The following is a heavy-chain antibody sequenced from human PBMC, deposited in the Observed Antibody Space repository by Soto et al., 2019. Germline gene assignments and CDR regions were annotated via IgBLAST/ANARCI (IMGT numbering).Heavy chain of an antibody. CDR1: GFTFSSYA. CDR3: AKDAFRIAAAGAGDYFDY. Sequence: EVQLLESGGGLVQPGGSLRLSCAASGFTFSSYAMSWVRQAPGKGLEWVSAISGSGGSTYYADSVKGRFTISRDNSKKTLYLQMNSLRAEDTAVYYCAKDAFRIAAAGAGDYFDYWGQGTLVTVSS. V-gene: IGHV3-23*01. D-gene: IGHD6-13*01. CDR2: ISGSGGST. J-gene: IGHJ4*02.